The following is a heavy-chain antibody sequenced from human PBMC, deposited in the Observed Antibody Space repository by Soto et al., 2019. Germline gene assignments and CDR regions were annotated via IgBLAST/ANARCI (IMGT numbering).Heavy chain of an antibody. D-gene: IGHD5-12*01. CDR3: ARGVKMATPHRYYFDF. Sequence: GESLKISCHASGFAFTIYWITWVRQMPWRGLEWMGRVDSSDSSTNYSPSFRGHVTISADRSPSTPYLQWNSLKPSDTAIYYCARGVKMATPHRYYFDFWGQGPLVTVSS. CDR1: GFAFTIYW. CDR2: VDSSDSST. J-gene: IGHJ4*02. V-gene: IGHV5-10-1*01.